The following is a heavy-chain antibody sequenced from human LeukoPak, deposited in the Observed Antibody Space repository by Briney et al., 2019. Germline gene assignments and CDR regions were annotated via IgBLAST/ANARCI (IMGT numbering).Heavy chain of an antibody. D-gene: IGHD2-2*01. J-gene: IGHJ6*03. CDR3: ARGYYDIVVVPAAIPTYYYYYMDV. V-gene: IGHV1-2*02. Sequence: ASVKVSCKASGYTFTGYYMHWVRQAPGQGLEWMGWINPNSGGTNYAQKFQGRVTMTRDASISTAYMELSRLRSDDTAVYYCARGYYDIVVVPAAIPTYYYYYMDVWGKGTTVTVSS. CDR2: INPNSGGT. CDR1: GYTFTGYY.